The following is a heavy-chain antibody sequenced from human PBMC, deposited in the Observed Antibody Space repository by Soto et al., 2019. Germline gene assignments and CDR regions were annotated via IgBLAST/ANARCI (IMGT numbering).Heavy chain of an antibody. CDR1: GFPFSAYN. CDR3: SRSPEVGVRGAY. V-gene: IGHV3-21*01. D-gene: IGHD3-16*01. Sequence: GGSLRLSCTGSGFPFSAYNINWVRQAQGKGLEWVSSITVGSSHIYQPNSMKGRFTISRDDAKNSVYLQIDSLRDEDTALYYCSRSPEVGVRGAYWGQGTLVTVSS. J-gene: IGHJ4*02. CDR2: ITVGSSHI.